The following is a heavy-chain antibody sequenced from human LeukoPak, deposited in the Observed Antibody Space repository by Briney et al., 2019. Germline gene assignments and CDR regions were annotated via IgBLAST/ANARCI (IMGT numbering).Heavy chain of an antibody. Sequence: ASVKVSCKASGYTFTSYYMHWVRQAPGQGLEWMGIINPSGGSTSYAQKFQGRVTMTRNTSISTAYMELSSLRSEDTAVYYCARAAFRYYYYYYMDVWGKGTTVTISS. CDR2: INPSGGST. V-gene: IGHV1-46*01. D-gene: IGHD3-16*01. J-gene: IGHJ6*03. CDR3: ARAAFRYYYYYYMDV. CDR1: GYTFTSYY.